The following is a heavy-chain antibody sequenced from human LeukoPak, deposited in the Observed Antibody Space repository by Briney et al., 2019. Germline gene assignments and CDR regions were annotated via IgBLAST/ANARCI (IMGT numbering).Heavy chain of an antibody. CDR1: GFPFSSYT. Sequence: GGSLRLSCEASGFPFSSYTMSWVRQVAGKGLEWVSVISGSGGGTYYADSVKGRFTVSRDNSKNTLYLQMNSLRAEDTAVYYCAKGQDYGSGTPCGHWGQGTLVTVSS. CDR2: ISGSGGGT. CDR3: AKGQDYGSGTPCGH. J-gene: IGHJ4*02. D-gene: IGHD3-10*01. V-gene: IGHV3-23*01.